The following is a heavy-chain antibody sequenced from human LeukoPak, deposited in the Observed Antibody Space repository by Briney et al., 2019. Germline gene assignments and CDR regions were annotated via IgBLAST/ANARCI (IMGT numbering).Heavy chain of an antibody. Sequence: SETLSLTCAVYGGSFSGYYWSWIRQPPGKGLEWIGSIYYSGSTYYNPSPKSRVTISVDTSKNQFSLKLSSVTAADTAVYYCARDSGYSSGCSDYWGQGTLVTVSS. V-gene: IGHV4-34*01. CDR1: GGSFSGYY. D-gene: IGHD6-19*01. CDR3: ARDSGYSSGCSDY. CDR2: IYYSGST. J-gene: IGHJ4*02.